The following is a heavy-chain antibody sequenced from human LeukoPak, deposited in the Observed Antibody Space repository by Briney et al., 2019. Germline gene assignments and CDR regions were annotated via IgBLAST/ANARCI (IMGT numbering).Heavy chain of an antibody. D-gene: IGHD3-10*01. CDR3: ARGRGSLTY. J-gene: IGHJ4*02. CDR2: FYDTRSP. CDR1: GGSIGLYY. Sequence: SETLSLTCTVSGGSIGLYYWSWIRQPPGKGLEWIGYFYDTRSPKYNPSLERRVTISVDMSRNQFSPNLTSVTTADTAVYYCARGRGSLTYWGQGTLATVSS. V-gene: IGHV4-59*01.